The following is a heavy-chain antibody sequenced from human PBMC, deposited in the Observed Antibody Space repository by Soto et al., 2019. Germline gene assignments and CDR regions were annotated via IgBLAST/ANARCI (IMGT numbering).Heavy chain of an antibody. CDR1: GGSFSGYY. CDR2: INHSGST. D-gene: IGHD6-13*01. V-gene: IGHV4-34*01. J-gene: IGHJ4*02. Sequence: QVQLQQWGAGLLKPSETLSLTCAVYGGSFSGYYWSWIRQPPGKGLEWIGEINHSGSTNYNPSLKRRVTISVDTSKNQFSLKLSSVTAADTAVYYCASPWYSSSWFDYWGQGTLVTVSS. CDR3: ASPWYSSSWFDY.